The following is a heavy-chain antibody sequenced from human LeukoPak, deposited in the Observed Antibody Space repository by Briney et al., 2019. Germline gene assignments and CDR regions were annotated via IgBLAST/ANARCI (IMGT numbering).Heavy chain of an antibody. CDR3: AWGGWLHPIHY. J-gene: IGHJ4*02. V-gene: IGHV1-2*02. CDR1: GYTFIGNY. Sequence: ASVTVSCKASGYTFIGNYLHWVRQTPGQGLEWMGWINPNNGATNSAQKFQDRVALTRDLSINTAFMKLSNLTSDDTAMYFCAWGGWLHPIHYWGRGTLVTVSS. CDR2: INPNNGAT. D-gene: IGHD3-10*01.